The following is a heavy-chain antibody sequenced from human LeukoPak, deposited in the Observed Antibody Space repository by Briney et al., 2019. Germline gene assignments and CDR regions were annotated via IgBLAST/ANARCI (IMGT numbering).Heavy chain of an antibody. J-gene: IGHJ3*02. CDR1: GGSISSADYY. CDR2: ISHSGGT. D-gene: IGHD5-18*01. Sequence: SQTLSLTCTVSGGSISSADYYWTWIGQPPGKGREWIVYISHSGGTYDNSSLLSRITISANRTKNQFFLTLASVTAADTAVYYCARDTYRRGYTYGPQNDAFDIWGQGTMVTVSS. CDR3: ARDTYRRGYTYGPQNDAFDI. V-gene: IGHV4-30-2*01.